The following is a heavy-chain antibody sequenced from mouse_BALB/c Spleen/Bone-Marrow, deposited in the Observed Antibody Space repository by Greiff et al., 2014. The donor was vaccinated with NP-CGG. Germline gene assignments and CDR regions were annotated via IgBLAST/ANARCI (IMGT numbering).Heavy chain of an antibody. J-gene: IGHJ3*01. CDR1: GYAFTNYL. D-gene: IGHD2-2*01. CDR2: INPGSGSS. CDR3: ARSRGYDVGPFAF. V-gene: IGHV1-54*01. Sequence: QVQLKDSGAELVRPGTSVKVSCKASGYAFTNYLIEWVKQRPGQGLEWIGVINPGSGSSNYNENFKGKATLTADRSSSTVYMLLNSLTSDDSAVYFCARSRGYDVGPFAFWGQGTLVTVSA.